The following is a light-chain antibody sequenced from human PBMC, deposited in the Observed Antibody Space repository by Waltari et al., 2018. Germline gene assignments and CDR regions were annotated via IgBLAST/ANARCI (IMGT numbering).Light chain of an antibody. V-gene: IGKV3-11*01. CDR3: QQRSNWPPLIT. CDR2: DAS. CDR1: QSVSSY. Sequence: GERATLSCRASQSVSSYLAWYQQKPGQAPRLLIYDASNRVTGIPARFSGSGSGTDFTLTISSLEPEDFAVYYCQQRSNWPPLITFGQGTRLEIK. J-gene: IGKJ5*01.